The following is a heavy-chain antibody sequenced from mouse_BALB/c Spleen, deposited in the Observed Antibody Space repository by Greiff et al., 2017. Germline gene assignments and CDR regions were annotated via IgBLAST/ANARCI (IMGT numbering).Heavy chain of an antibody. J-gene: IGHJ3*01. CDR2: VNPNNGGT. Sequence: VQLQQSGPELEKPGASVKISCKASGYSFTGYNMNWVKQSNGKSLEWIGRVNPNNGGTSYNQKFKGKAILTVDKSSSTAYMELRSLTSEDSAVYYCASGSPWFAYWGQGTLVTVSA. V-gene: IGHV1-18*01. D-gene: IGHD1-1*01. CDR1: GYSFTGYN. CDR3: ASGSPWFAY.